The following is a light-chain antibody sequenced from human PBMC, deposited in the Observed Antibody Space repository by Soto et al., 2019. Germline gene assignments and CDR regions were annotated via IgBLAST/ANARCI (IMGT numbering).Light chain of an antibody. CDR2: GAS. CDR1: QSVSSSY. CDR3: QQYGSSPPWT. Sequence: EIVLTQSPGTLSLSPGERATLSCRASQSVSSSYLAWYQQKPGQAPRLLIYGASSRATGIPDRFSGSESGTDLTLTISSLEPEDFAVYYCQQYGSSPPWTFGQGTKVEIK. J-gene: IGKJ1*01. V-gene: IGKV3-20*01.